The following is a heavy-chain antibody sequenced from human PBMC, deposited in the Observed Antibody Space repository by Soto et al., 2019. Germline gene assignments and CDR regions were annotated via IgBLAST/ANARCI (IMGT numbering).Heavy chain of an antibody. D-gene: IGHD1-26*01. V-gene: IGHV2-5*01. CDR3: AHRTVEWELAWFDP. CDR2: IYWNDDK. CDR1: GFSLSTSGVG. J-gene: IGHJ5*02. Sequence: QITLKESGPPLVKPTQPLTLTCTFSGFSLSTSGVGVGWIRQPPGKALEWLALIYWNDDKRYSPSLKSRLTITKDTSKNQVVLTMTNMDPVDTATYYCAHRTVEWELAWFDPWGQGTLVTVSS.